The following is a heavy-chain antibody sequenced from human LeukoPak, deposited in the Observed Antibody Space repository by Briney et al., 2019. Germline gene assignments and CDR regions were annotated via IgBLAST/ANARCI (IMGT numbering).Heavy chain of an antibody. CDR1: GTSFSDYY. Sequence: PSETLSLTCAVSGTSFSDYYWSWIRQPPGKGLEWVGEIHQAGITNYNPSLRSRVAMSGDTSKNQFSLKLMSVTAADTGVYYCARRRGINSGENPGYYYYMDVWGKGTPVIISS. D-gene: IGHD4-17*01. CDR3: ARRRGINSGENPGYYYYMDV. V-gene: IGHV4-34*01. J-gene: IGHJ6*03. CDR2: IHQAGIT.